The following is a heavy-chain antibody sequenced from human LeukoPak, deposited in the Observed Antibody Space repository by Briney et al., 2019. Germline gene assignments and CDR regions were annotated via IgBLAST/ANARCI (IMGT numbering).Heavy chain of an antibody. V-gene: IGHV1-2*02. CDR2: INPNSGRT. Sequence: ASVKVPCKTSGYTFTDHFMHWVRHAPGQGLEWMGWINPNSGRTYYAQKFQGRVTMTRDTSISTVYMELSNLRSDDTAVFYCATLGGHSLAAQNGDWGQGTLVTVSS. D-gene: IGHD3-16*01. CDR3: ATLGGHSLAAQNGD. CDR1: GYTFTDHF. J-gene: IGHJ4*02.